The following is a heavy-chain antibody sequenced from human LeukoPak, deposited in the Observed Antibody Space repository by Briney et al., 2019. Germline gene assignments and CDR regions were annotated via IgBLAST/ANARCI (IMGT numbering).Heavy chain of an antibody. J-gene: IGHJ4*02. CDR2: ISSSGSTI. V-gene: IGHV3-48*03. CDR3: ASETYYYDSSGYYYRGFGGY. D-gene: IGHD3-22*01. Sequence: GGSLRLSCAASGFTFSSYEMNWVRQAPGKGLEWVSYISSSGSTIYYADSVKGRFTISRDNAKNSLYLQMNSLRAEDTAVYYCASETYYYDSSGYYYRGFGGYWGQGTLVTVSS. CDR1: GFTFSSYE.